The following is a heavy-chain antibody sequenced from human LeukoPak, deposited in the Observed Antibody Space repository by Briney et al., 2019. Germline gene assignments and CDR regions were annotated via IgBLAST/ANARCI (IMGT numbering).Heavy chain of an antibody. CDR2: IYWNDDK. V-gene: IGHV2-5*01. Sequence: SGPTLVKPTQTLTLTCTFSGFSLSTSGVGVGWIRQPPGKALEWLALIYWNDDKRYSPSLKSRLTITKDTSKNQVVLTMTNMDPVDTATYYCAHIISPYSNYDAFDIWGQGTMVTVSS. CDR3: AHIISPYSNYDAFDI. J-gene: IGHJ3*02. D-gene: IGHD4-11*01. CDR1: GFSLSTSGVG.